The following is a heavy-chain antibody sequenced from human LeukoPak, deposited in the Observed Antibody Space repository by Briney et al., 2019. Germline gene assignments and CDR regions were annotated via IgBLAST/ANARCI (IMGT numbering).Heavy chain of an antibody. J-gene: IGHJ3*02. D-gene: IGHD2-15*01. Sequence: VASVNVSCKASGGTFSSYAMSWVRPAPGQGLEWMGGTIPIFGTANYAQKFQGRVTITTDESTSTVYMELSSLRSDDTAVYYCASGTLNDPPLRYYCSGGSCYLDAFDIWGQGTMVTVSS. V-gene: IGHV1-69*05. CDR2: TIPIFGTA. CDR1: GGTFSSYA. CDR3: ASGTLNDPPLRYYCSGGSCYLDAFDI.